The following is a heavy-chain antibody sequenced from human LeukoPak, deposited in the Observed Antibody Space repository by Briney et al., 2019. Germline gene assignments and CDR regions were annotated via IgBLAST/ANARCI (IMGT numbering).Heavy chain of an antibody. D-gene: IGHD3-16*01. Sequence: GGSLRLSCVASGFTLSTYWMHWVRQAPGKGLVWVSRINSDGSATSYADSVMVRFTISRDNAKNSLYLQMNSLRDEDTAVYYCARVGDYVWGSYPNHFDYWGQGTLVTVSS. CDR1: GFTLSTYW. CDR2: INSDGSAT. V-gene: IGHV3-74*01. CDR3: ARVGDYVWGSYPNHFDY. J-gene: IGHJ4*02.